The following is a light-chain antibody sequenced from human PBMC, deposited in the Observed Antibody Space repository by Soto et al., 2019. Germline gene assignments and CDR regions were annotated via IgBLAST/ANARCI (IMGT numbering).Light chain of an antibody. CDR1: QSISSF. Sequence: DIQMTQSPSSLSASVGDRVTITCRASQSISSFLNWHQHKPGKAPKVLIYGASSLQSGVPSRFSGSGSGTDFALTSSRMQPEDFATYYCQQVYSTPSTCGKETRLDIK. J-gene: IGKJ5*01. CDR3: QQVYSTPST. V-gene: IGKV1-39*01. CDR2: GAS.